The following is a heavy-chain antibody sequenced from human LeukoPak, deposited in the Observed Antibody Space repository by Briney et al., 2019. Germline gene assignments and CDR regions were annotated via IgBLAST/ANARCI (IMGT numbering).Heavy chain of an antibody. D-gene: IGHD2-2*02. V-gene: IGHV3-7*01. CDR3: ARRYCSSTSCYTDNWFDP. CDR1: GFTFSSYW. Sequence: PGGSLRLSCAASGFTFSSYWMSWVRQAPGKGLEWVANIKQDGSEKYYVDSVKGRFTISRDNAKNSLYLQMNSLRAEDTAVYYCARRYCSSTSCYTDNWFDPWGQGTLVTVSS. CDR2: IKQDGSEK. J-gene: IGHJ5*02.